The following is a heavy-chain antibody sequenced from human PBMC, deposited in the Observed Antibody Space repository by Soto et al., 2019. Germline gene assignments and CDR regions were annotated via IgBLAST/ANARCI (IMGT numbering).Heavy chain of an antibody. CDR3: ARELIVVVKGAFDI. V-gene: IGHV3-7*01. J-gene: IGHJ3*02. D-gene: IGHD3-22*01. CDR2: IKQDGSEK. Sequence: GGSLRLSCAASGFTFSSYWMSWVRRAPGKGLEWVANIKQDGSEKYYVDSVKGRFTISRDNAKNSLYLQMNSLRAEDTAVYYCARELIVVVKGAFDIWGQGTMVTVSS. CDR1: GFTFSSYW.